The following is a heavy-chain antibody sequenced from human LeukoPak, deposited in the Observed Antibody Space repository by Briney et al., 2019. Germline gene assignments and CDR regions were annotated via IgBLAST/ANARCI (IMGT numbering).Heavy chain of an antibody. D-gene: IGHD6-13*01. V-gene: IGHV3-23*01. CDR2: ISGSGGST. CDR3: AKVWYSSSWYSPFDY. CDR1: GFTFSSYA. J-gene: IGHJ4*02. Sequence: GGSLRLSCAASGFTFSSYAMSWVRQAPGKGLEWVSAISGSGGSTYYADSVKGRFTISRDNSKNTLYLQMNSLRAEDTAVYYCAKVWYSSSWYSPFDYWGQGTLVTVSS.